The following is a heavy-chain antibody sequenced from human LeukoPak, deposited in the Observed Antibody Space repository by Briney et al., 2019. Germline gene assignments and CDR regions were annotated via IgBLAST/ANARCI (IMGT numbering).Heavy chain of an antibody. Sequence: GGSLRLSCAAFGFTVSSNYMSWVRQAPGKGLEWVSLIYSGGSTYYADSVKGRFTISRDNSKNMLYLQMNSLRAEDTAVYYCAREDSPRYYYGSGSYYNGDLGWFDPWGQGTLVTVPS. J-gene: IGHJ5*02. CDR1: GFTVSSNY. CDR3: AREDSPRYYYGSGSYYNGDLGWFDP. V-gene: IGHV3-66*01. CDR2: IYSGGST. D-gene: IGHD3-10*01.